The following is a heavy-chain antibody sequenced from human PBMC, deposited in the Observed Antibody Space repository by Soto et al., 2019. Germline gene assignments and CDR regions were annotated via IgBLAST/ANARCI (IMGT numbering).Heavy chain of an antibody. CDR2: IYYSGST. V-gene: IGHV4-59*08. J-gene: IGHJ4*02. CDR1: GGSISGYY. CDR3: ARHAVVAATGGFDY. Sequence: ETLSLTCTVSGGSISGYYWSWIRQPPGKGLEWIGYIYYSGSTNYNPSLKSRVTISVDTSKNQFSLKLSSVTAADTAVYYCARHAVVAATGGFDYWGQGTLVTVSS. D-gene: IGHD2-15*01.